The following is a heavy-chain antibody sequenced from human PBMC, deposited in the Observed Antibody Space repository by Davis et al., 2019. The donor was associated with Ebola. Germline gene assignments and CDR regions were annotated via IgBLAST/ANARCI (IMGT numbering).Heavy chain of an antibody. CDR1: AGSFSNYY. CDR2: INHSGTT. V-gene: IGHV4-34*01. D-gene: IGHD3-22*01. J-gene: IGHJ4*02. CDR3: ARLIVVEALYHFDD. Sequence: SETLSLTCGVYAGSFSNYYWSWIRQSPGKGLECIGEINHSGTTNYNPFLKSRVTISVDTSKNQFSLKVNSVTAADTAVYYCARLIVVEALYHFDDWGRGTLVTVSS.